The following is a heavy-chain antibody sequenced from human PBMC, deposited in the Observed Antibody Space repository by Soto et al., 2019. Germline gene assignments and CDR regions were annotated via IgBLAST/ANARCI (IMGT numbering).Heavy chain of an antibody. CDR3: ARGSGWYFH. D-gene: IGHD6-19*01. CDR1: GDSISGSS. V-gene: IGHV4-59*01. J-gene: IGHJ4*02. CDR2: MYFSGST. Sequence: QVQLQESGPGLVKPSETLSLTCTVSGDSISGSSWSWIRQPPGKGLEWIAYMYFSGSTNYNPSLKSQVTISVDTSKNQFSLKLTSVTAADTAMYYCARGSGWYFHWGQGTLVTVSS.